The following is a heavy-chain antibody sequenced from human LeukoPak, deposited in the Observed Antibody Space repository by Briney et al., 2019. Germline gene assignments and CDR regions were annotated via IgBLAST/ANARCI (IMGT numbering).Heavy chain of an antibody. CDR3: ARGTLNIPGEHGAFDY. CDR1: GFTFSSYS. D-gene: IGHD1-14*01. Sequence: GGSLRLSCAASGFTFSSYSMNWVRQAPGKGLEWVSSINTSSSDIHYADSVKGRFTISRDNAKNSLYLQMNSLRAEDTAGYYCARGTLNIPGEHGAFDYWGQGTLVTVSS. J-gene: IGHJ4*02. CDR2: INTSSSDI. V-gene: IGHV3-21*01.